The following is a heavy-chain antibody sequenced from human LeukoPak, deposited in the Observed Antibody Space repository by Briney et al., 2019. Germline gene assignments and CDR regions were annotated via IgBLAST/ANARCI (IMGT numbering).Heavy chain of an antibody. CDR3: ARVAGNCGGDCYRLVY. J-gene: IGHJ4*02. D-gene: IGHD2-21*01. CDR2: MNPNSGNT. CDR1: GYTFTTYD. Sequence: ASVKVSCKASGYTFTTYDINWVRLATGQGLEWMAWMNPNSGNTGYAQKFQGRVTMTRNTSISTAYMELSSLRSEDTAVYYCARVAGNCGGDCYRLVYWGQGTLVTVAS. V-gene: IGHV1-8*01.